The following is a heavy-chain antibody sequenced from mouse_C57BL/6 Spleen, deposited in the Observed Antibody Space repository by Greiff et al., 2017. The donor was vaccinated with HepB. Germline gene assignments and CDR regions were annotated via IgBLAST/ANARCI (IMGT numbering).Heavy chain of an antibody. CDR1: GFTFSSYA. D-gene: IGHD1-1*01. Sequence: EVMLVESGGGLVKPGGSLKLSCAASGFTFSSYAMSWVRQTPEKRLEWVATISDGGSYTYYPDNVKGRFTISRDNAKNNLYLQMSHLKSEDTAMYYCARDGYYGSRGYFDVWGTGTTVTVSS. CDR3: ARDGYYGSRGYFDV. V-gene: IGHV5-4*01. J-gene: IGHJ1*03. CDR2: ISDGGSYT.